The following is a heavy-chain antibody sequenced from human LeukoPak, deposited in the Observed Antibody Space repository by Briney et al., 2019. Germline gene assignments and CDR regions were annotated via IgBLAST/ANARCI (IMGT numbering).Heavy chain of an antibody. CDR2: IRYDGSNK. CDR1: GFTFSSYG. V-gene: IGHV3-30*02. D-gene: IGHD2-2*01. CDR3: ARQGYCTSTTNCSNAFDI. Sequence: GGSLRLSCAASGFTFSSYGMHWVRQAPGKGLEWVAFIRYDGSNKYYADSVKGRFTISRDNSKNTLYLQMNSLRAEDTAVYYCARQGYCTSTTNCSNAFDIWGQGTMVTVSS. J-gene: IGHJ3*02.